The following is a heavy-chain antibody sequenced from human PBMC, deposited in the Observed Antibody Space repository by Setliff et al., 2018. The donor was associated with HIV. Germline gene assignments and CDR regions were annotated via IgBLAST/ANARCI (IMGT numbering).Heavy chain of an antibody. Sequence: LSLTCTVSGGSISSYYWSWIRQPPGKGLEWIGYIYYSGSTNYNPSLKSRVTISVDTSKNQFSLKLSSVTAADTAVYYCARGSSWQYYYYYYMDVWGKGTTVTVSS. CDR3: ARGSSWQYYYYYYMDV. V-gene: IGHV4-59*01. CDR2: IYYSGST. D-gene: IGHD6-13*01. CDR1: GGSISSYY. J-gene: IGHJ6*03.